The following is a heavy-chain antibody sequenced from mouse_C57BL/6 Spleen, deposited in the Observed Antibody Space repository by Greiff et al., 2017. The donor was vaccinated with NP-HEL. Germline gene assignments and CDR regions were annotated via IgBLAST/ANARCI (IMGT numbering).Heavy chain of an antibody. CDR1: GYTFTSYW. CDR3: ASTSSYGYFDV. D-gene: IGHD1-1*01. J-gene: IGHJ1*03. V-gene: IGHV1-61*01. CDR2: IYPSDSET. Sequence: VQLQQPGAELVRPGSSVKLSCKASGYTFTSYWMDWVKQRPGQGLEWIGNIYPSDSETHYNQKFKDKATLTVDKSSSTAYMQLSSLTSEDSAVYYCASTSSYGYFDVWGTGTTVTVSS.